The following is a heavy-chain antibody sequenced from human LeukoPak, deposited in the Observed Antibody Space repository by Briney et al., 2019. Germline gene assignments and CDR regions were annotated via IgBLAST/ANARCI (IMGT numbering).Heavy chain of an antibody. CDR1: GFTFDDYA. CDR3: AILPPSGYSARPDAFDI. Sequence: PGGSLRLSCAASGFTFDDYAMFWARQPPGKGLEWVSGVSWNSGTIGYADSVKGRFTISRDNAKNSLYLQMNSLRAEDTALYYCAILPPSGYSARPDAFDIWGQGTMVTVSS. D-gene: IGHD3-22*01. J-gene: IGHJ3*02. V-gene: IGHV3-9*01. CDR2: VSWNSGTI.